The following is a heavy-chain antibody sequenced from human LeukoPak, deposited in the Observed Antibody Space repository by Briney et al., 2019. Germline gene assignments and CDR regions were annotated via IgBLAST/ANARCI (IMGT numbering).Heavy chain of an antibody. Sequence: SGALSLTRMDSRGSISSYFWCGMRPPPRKGLEWMAHISYTGRTPYSPGLPSPVTIPIDTSNNQCSLKLSSVTAADTAVYYCAMVESERPFGGWRGFDPWGQGTLVTVSS. D-gene: IGHD2-15*01. CDR1: RGSISSYF. CDR3: AMVESERPFGGWRGFDP. V-gene: IGHV4-59*03. CDR2: ISYTGRT. J-gene: IGHJ5*02.